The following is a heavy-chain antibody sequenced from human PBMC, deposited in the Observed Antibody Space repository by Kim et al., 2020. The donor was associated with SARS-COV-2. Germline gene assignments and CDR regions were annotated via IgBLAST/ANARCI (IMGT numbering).Heavy chain of an antibody. CDR2: TYYRSKWYN. CDR1: GDSVSSNSAA. CDR3: ARARGYNWNDGGYYYGMDV. Sequence: SQTLSLTCAISGDSVSSNSAAWNWIRQSPSRGLEWLGRTYYRSKWYNDYAVSVKSRITINPDTSKNQFSLQLNSVTPEDTAVYYCARARGYNWNDGGYYYGMDVWGQGTTVTVSS. J-gene: IGHJ6*02. V-gene: IGHV6-1*01. D-gene: IGHD1-1*01.